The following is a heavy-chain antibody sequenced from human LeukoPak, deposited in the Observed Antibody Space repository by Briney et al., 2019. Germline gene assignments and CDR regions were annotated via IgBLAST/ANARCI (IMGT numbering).Heavy chain of an antibody. J-gene: IGHJ4*02. V-gene: IGHV1-18*01. CDR2: ISAYNGNT. CDR1: GYTFTSYG. CDR3: ARDPSDSSGYYYVGGDY. D-gene: IGHD3-22*01. Sequence: ASVKVSCMASGYTFTSYGISWVRQAPGQGLEWMGWISAYNGNTNYAQKLQGRVTMTTDTSTSTAYMELRSLRSDDTAVYYCARDPSDSSGYYYVGGDYWGQGTLVTVSS.